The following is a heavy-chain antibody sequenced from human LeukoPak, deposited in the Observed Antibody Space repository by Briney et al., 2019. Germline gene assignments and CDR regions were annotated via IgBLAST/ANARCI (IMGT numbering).Heavy chain of an antibody. CDR1: GGTFSSYA. V-gene: IGHV1-69*06. CDR2: IIPIFGTA. Sequence: SVKVSCKASGGTFSSYAISWVRQAPGQGLEWMGGIIPIFGTANYAQKFQGRVTITADKSTSTAYMEPSSLRSEDTAVYYCARETSGAGTTLSDAFDIWGQGTMVTVSS. D-gene: IGHD1-1*01. CDR3: ARETSGAGTTLSDAFDI. J-gene: IGHJ3*02.